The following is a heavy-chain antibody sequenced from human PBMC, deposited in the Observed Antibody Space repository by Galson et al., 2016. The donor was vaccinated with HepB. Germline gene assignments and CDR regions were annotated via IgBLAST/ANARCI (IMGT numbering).Heavy chain of an antibody. CDR3: ARSLLFENWFDP. D-gene: IGHD2-21*01. Sequence: SVKVSCKASGGTFSSFHITWVRQAPGQGLEWMGGISPHLGATNYAQRFQGRLTITADESTKTAYMELSSLKSDDTAIYYCARSLLFENWFDPWGQGSLVTVSS. CDR1: GGTFSSFH. V-gene: IGHV1-69*13. J-gene: IGHJ5*02. CDR2: ISPHLGAT.